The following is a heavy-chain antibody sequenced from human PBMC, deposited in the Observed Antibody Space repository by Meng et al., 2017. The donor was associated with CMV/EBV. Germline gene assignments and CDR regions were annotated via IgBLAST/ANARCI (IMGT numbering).Heavy chain of an antibody. J-gene: IGHJ3*02. CDR3: AKDGEGSGSYDAFDI. D-gene: IGHD3-10*01. CDR2: ISGSGGST. Sequence: GESLKNSCAASGFTFSSYAMSWVRQAPGKGLEWVSAISGSGGSTYYADSVKGRFTISRDNSKNTLYLQMNSLRAEDTAVYYCAKDGEGSGSYDAFDIWGQGTMVTVSS. V-gene: IGHV3-23*01. CDR1: GFTFSSYA.